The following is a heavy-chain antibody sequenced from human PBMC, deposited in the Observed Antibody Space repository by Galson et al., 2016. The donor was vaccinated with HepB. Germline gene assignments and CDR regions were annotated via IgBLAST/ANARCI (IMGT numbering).Heavy chain of an antibody. CDR3: AKARWGWYYFDS. J-gene: IGHJ4*02. D-gene: IGHD2-21*01. CDR2: LSYDANTE. CDR1: GFRFSHYA. V-gene: IGHV3-30-3*01. Sequence: SLRLSCAASGFRFSHYAMHWVRQAPGKGLEWLASLSYDANTEHYADSVKGRFTISRDNSKNTLFLQMNSLTTEDTAIYFCAKARWGWYYFDSWGQGALVTASS.